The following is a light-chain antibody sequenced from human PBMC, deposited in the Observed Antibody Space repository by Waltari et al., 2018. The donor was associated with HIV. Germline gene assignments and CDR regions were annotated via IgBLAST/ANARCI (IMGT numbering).Light chain of an antibody. CDR2: DAN. V-gene: IGLV2-14*01. Sequence: QSAVTQPASVSGSLGPSITIPCPRAASHLIVYSYFSWYQHHPDRAPRLLLFDANSRPSGVSFRFSGSKSGDTAFLTISGLQVEDEADYYCASYIIGHAFVFGGGTKVTVL. CDR1: ASHLIVYSY. CDR3: ASYIIGHAFV. J-gene: IGLJ2*01.